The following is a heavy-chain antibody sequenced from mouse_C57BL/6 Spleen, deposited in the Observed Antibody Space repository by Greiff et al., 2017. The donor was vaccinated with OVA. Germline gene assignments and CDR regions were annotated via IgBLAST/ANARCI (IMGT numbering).Heavy chain of an antibody. CDR1: GFTFSSYG. CDR3: ARRGMITNYFDY. V-gene: IGHV5-6*02. D-gene: IGHD2-4*01. CDR2: ISSGGSYT. J-gene: IGHJ2*01. Sequence: EVKLVESGGDLVKPGGSLKLSCAASGFTFSSYGMSWVRQTPDKRLEWVATISSGGSYTYSPDSVKGRFTISRDNAKNTLYLQMSSLKSEDTAMYYCARRGMITNYFDYWGQGTTLTVSS.